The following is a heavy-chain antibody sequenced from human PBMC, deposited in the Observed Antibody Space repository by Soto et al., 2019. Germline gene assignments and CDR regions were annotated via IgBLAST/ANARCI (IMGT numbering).Heavy chain of an antibody. J-gene: IGHJ4*02. CDR2: VQSNGVT. V-gene: IGHV3-23*01. CDR3: AKWLRSGSFYCDF. D-gene: IGHD6-19*01. CDR1: GFTFSIYA. Sequence: GGSLRLSCQASGFTFSIYAMSWVRQAPGKGLEWVSLVQSNGVTYSADSVKGRFTVSRDNSKNTVYLQMDSLRVEDTAVYYCAKWLRSGSFYCDFWGQGTMVTVS.